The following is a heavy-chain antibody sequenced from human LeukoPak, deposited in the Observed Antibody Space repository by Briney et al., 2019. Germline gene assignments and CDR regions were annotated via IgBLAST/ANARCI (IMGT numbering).Heavy chain of an antibody. D-gene: IGHD3-10*01. Sequence: PGGSLRLSCAASGFTFSSYSMNWVRQAPGKGLEWVSSTSSSSSYIYYADSVKGRFAISRDNSKSTLYLQMNSLRAEDTAVYYCLKDFGRNLGGPGYWGRGTLVTVSA. V-gene: IGHV3-21*04. CDR2: TSSSSSYI. CDR1: GFTFSSYS. CDR3: LKDFGRNLGGPGY. J-gene: IGHJ4*02.